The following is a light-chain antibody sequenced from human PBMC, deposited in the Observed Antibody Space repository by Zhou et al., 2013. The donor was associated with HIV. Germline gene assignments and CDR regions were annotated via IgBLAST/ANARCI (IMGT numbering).Light chain of an antibody. J-gene: IGKJ2*01. CDR3: QQYDATPYT. CDR2: GAS. CDR1: QGITNS. Sequence: DIQMTQSPSSLSASVGDRVTITCQASQGITNSLAWYQQTPGKAPKLLVYGASRLESGVPSRFSGSGSGTFYTLTISSLQSEDFATYYCQQYDATPYTFGQGTKVEI. V-gene: IGKV1-NL1*01.